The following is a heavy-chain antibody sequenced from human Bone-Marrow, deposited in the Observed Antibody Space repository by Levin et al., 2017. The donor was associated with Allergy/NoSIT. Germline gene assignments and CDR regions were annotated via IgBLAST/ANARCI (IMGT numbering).Heavy chain of an antibody. V-gene: IGHV3-23*01. J-gene: IGHJ5*01. Sequence: GESLKISCAASGFTFRSSGMSWIRQTPGKGLQWVATIRATGSHRFYADSVKGRFTISTDSSTNTLYLQMDSLRAEDTAIYHCAKSFYGSGTYGWFDSWGQGTLVTVSS. CDR2: IRATGSHR. D-gene: IGHD3-10*01. CDR1: GFTFRSSG. CDR3: AKSFYGSGTYGWFDS.